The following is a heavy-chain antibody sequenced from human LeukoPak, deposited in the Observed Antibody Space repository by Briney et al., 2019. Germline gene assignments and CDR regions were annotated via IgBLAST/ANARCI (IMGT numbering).Heavy chain of an antibody. CDR1: GGSLTRNH. V-gene: IGHV4-59*01. D-gene: IGHD6-19*01. J-gene: IGHJ4*02. CDR2: IYDSGST. Sequence: PSETLSLTCTVSGGSLTRNHWSWIRQPPGKGLEWIGYIYDSGSTNYNPSLKSRVTISVDTSKNQFSLNLSSVTAADTAVYYCARGVSGWHQFDYWGQGTLVTVSS. CDR3: ARGVSGWHQFDY.